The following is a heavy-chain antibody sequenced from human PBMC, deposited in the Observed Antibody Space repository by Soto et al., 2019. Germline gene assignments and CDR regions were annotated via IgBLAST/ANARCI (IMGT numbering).Heavy chain of an antibody. Sequence: QLQLQESGSGLVKPSQTLSLTCAVSGGSISGTTYSWSWIRQPPGKGLEWIGYIYDSGNTYYNPSLKSQFSISVDRSKNQFSLKFSSVTAADTAVYYCARGQGAAAGHSDFDYGGQGARVTVSS. J-gene: IGHJ4*02. CDR2: IYDSGNT. CDR3: ARGQGAAAGHSDFDY. V-gene: IGHV4-30-2*01. CDR1: GGSISGTTYS. D-gene: IGHD6-13*01.